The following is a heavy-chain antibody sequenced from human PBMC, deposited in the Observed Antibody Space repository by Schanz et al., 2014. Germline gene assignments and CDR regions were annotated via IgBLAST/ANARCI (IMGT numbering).Heavy chain of an antibody. CDR1: GFSFTTYA. J-gene: IGHJ6*03. CDR2: ISSGGGST. D-gene: IGHD2-2*01. Sequence: EMQLLESGGGLVQPGGSLRLSCASSGFSFTTYAMSWVRQAPGKGLEWVSSISSGGGSTYYADSVKGRFTISRDNSKNTRYLQMKSLRAEDTAVYYCARVKYCTITRCYRTETEGIYYMDVWGKGTTVTVSS. V-gene: IGHV3-23*01. CDR3: ARVKYCTITRCYRTETEGIYYMDV.